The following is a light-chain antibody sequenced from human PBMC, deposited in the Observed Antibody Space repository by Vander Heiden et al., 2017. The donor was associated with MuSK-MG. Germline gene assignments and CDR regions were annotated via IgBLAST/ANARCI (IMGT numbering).Light chain of an antibody. CDR3: MQWMQNPWT. Sequence: EIVMTQTPLSLTVTPGQPASISCKSSQSLLHSDGRTYLYWYLQKPGQPPQLLIYEGSNRFSGVPDRFSGSGSVTDFTLKISRVDVEDVGVYYCMQWMQNPWTFGQGTKVEIK. CDR2: EGS. CDR1: QSLLHSDGRTY. V-gene: IGKV2D-29*01. J-gene: IGKJ1*01.